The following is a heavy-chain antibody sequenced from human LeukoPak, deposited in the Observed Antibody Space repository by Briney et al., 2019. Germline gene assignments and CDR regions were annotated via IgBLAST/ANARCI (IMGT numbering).Heavy chain of an antibody. J-gene: IGHJ4*02. CDR2: ITSSSTLI. CDR3: ARVGLLHYPMDY. CDR1: GFTFSSHS. Sequence: GGSLRLSCEASGFTFSSHSMNWVRQAPGKGLEWLSYITSSSTLIYYADSVRGRFTTSRDNARNSVYLQLNSLRAEDTAVYYCARVGLLHYPMDYWGRGTLLIVSS. V-gene: IGHV3-48*01. D-gene: IGHD2-21*02.